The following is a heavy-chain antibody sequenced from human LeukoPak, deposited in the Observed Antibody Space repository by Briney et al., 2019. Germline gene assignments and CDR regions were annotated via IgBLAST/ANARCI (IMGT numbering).Heavy chain of an antibody. J-gene: IGHJ4*02. Sequence: ASVKVSCKASGYTFTNYVVHWVRQAPGQRPEWIGWIKAGNGDTKYSHHFQGRVTIARDTSASTAYMELSSLTSEDTALYYCARDDCGDTCYPGGYWGQGTLVTVSS. D-gene: IGHD2-21*01. CDR2: IKAGNGDT. CDR1: GYTFTNYV. CDR3: ARDDCGDTCYPGGY. V-gene: IGHV1-3*01.